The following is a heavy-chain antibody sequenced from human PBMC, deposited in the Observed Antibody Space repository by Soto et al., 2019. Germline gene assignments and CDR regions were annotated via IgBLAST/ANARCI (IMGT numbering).Heavy chain of an antibody. CDR2: IFSNDEK. D-gene: IGHD3-22*01. Sequence: QVTLKESGPVLVKPTETLTLTCTVSGFSLSNARMGVSWIRQPPGKALEWPAHIFSNDEKSYSTSLKSRLTISKDTSKSQVVLTMTNMDPVDTATYYCARIWVDYYDSSGPPFDYWGQGTLVTVSS. CDR3: ARIWVDYYDSSGPPFDY. CDR1: GFSLSNARMG. V-gene: IGHV2-26*01. J-gene: IGHJ4*02.